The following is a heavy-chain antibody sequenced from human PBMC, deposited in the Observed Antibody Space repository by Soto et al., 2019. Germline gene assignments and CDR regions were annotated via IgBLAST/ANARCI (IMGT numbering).Heavy chain of an antibody. CDR3: ARGGMGINAFDI. CDR2: INSDGSST. D-gene: IGHD3-16*01. V-gene: IGHV3-74*01. CDR1: GFTFSSYW. J-gene: IGHJ3*02. Sequence: EVQLVESGGGLVQPGGSLRLSCAASGFTFSSYWMHWVRQAPGKGLVWVSRINSDGSSTSYADSVKGRFTISRDNAKNPLYLQMNSLRAEDTAVYYCARGGMGINAFDIWGQGTMVTVSS.